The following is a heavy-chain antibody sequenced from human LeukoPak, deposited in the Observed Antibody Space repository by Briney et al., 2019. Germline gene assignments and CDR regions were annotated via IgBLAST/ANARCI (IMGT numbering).Heavy chain of an antibody. CDR3: AKAMTS. CDR1: GFTFSSYE. V-gene: IGHV3-48*03. CDR2: ISSSGTII. J-gene: IGHJ4*02. D-gene: IGHD4-11*01. Sequence: GGSLRLSCTASGFTFSSYEMNWVRQAPGKGLEWVSHISSSGTIIYYADSVKGRFTISRDNAKNSLYLQMNSLRAEDTAVYYCAKAMTSWGQGTLVTVSS.